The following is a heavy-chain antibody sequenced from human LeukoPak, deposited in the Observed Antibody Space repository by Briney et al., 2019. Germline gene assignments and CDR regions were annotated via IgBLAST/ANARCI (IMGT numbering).Heavy chain of an antibody. D-gene: IGHD3-22*01. CDR2: IYHIGST. V-gene: IGHV4-4*02. CDR3: AMTYYYDSSLHYFDY. J-gene: IGHJ4*02. CDR1: GGSISSSNW. Sequence: KTSGTLSLTCAVSGGSISSSNWWSWVRQPPGKGLEWIGEIYHIGSTNYNPSLKSRATISVDTSKNQFSLKLSSVTAADTAVYYCAMTYYYDSSLHYFDYWGQGTLVTVSS.